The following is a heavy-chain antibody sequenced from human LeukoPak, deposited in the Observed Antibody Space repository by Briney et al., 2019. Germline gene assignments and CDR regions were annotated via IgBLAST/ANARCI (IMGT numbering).Heavy chain of an antibody. CDR1: GGSFSGYY. V-gene: IGHV4-34*01. J-gene: IGHJ4*02. CDR3: ARSRRSWSTFDY. CDR2: ICHSGST. Sequence: SETLSLTCAVYGGSFSGYYWGWIRQPPGKGLEWIGNICHSGSTYYNPSLKSRVTISVDTSKNQFSLKLTSVTATDTAVYYCARSRRSWSTFDYWGQGTLVTVSS. D-gene: IGHD6-13*01.